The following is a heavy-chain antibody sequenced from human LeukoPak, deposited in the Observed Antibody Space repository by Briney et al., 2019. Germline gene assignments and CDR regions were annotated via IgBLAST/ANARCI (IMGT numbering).Heavy chain of an antibody. CDR2: MNPNSGNT. D-gene: IGHD7-27*01. Sequence: GASVKVSCKASGYTFTSYDINWVRQATGQGLEWMGWMNPNSGNTGYAQKFQGRVTMTRNTSISTAYVELSSLRSEDTAVYYCARNWGLAQGYFDYWGQGTLVTVSS. CDR3: ARNWGLAQGYFDY. CDR1: GYTFTSYD. J-gene: IGHJ4*02. V-gene: IGHV1-8*01.